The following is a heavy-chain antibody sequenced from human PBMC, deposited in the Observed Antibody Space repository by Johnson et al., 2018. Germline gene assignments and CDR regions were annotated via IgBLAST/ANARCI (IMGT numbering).Heavy chain of an antibody. J-gene: IGHJ6*02. CDR3: AKAEGNYYGSGRYYNYYYYGMDV. CDR2: LSYDGSNH. Sequence: VQLWESGGGEVQPRRSTGPGCAASGFTFSSYGMHWVRQAPGKGLAGVAVLSYDGSNHDYADSVKGRLTISSDNSKNTLYLQMNSLRAEDTAVYYCAKAEGNYYGSGRYYNYYYYGMDVWGQGTTVTVSS. D-gene: IGHD3-10*01. CDR1: GFTFSSYG. V-gene: IGHV3-30*18.